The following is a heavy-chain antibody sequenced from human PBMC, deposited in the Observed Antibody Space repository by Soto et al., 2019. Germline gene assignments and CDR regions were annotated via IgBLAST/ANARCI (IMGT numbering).Heavy chain of an antibody. D-gene: IGHD5-18*01. CDR3: ASPTAHTARVTRYYYYYGMDV. J-gene: IGHJ6*02. Sequence: QVQLVQSGAEVKKPGSSVKVSCKASGGTFSSYTISWVRQAPGQGLEWMGRIIPILGIANYAQKFQGRVTITADKSTSTAYMERSSLRSEDTAVYYGASPTAHTARVTRYYYYYGMDVWGQGTTVTVAS. CDR2: IIPILGIA. CDR1: GGTFSSYT. V-gene: IGHV1-69*02.